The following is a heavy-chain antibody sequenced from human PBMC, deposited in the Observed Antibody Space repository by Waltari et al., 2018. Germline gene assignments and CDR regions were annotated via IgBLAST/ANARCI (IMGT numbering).Heavy chain of an antibody. V-gene: IGHV4-34*01. Sequence: QVQLHQWGAGLLKPSETLSLTCAVDGGSFSGYYWSWIRQSPGKGLEWIGEIDHSGSTNYNPSLKSRVTISVDTSKNNFSLRLNSVTAADTAVYYCARDNWNYTPYYYYFGMDVWGQGTTVTVSS. CDR1: GGSFSGYY. CDR2: IDHSGST. D-gene: IGHD1-7*01. J-gene: IGHJ6*02. CDR3: ARDNWNYTPYYYYFGMDV.